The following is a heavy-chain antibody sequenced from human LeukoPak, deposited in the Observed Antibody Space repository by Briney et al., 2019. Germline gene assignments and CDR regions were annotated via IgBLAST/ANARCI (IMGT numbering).Heavy chain of an antibody. CDR2: ISYDGSNK. Sequence: GGSLRLSCAASGFTFSSYAMHWVRQAPGKGLEWVAVISYDGSNKYYADSVKGRFTISRDNSKNTLYLQMNSLRAEDTAVYYCARGPYSSSPYYYMDVWGKGTTVTVSS. D-gene: IGHD6-6*01. CDR3: ARGPYSSSPYYYMDV. J-gene: IGHJ6*03. CDR1: GFTFSSYA. V-gene: IGHV3-30*04.